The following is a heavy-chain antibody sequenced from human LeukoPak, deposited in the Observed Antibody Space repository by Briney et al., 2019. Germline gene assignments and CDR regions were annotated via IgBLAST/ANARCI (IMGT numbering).Heavy chain of an antibody. J-gene: IGHJ4*02. Sequence: PGGSLRPSCAASGFTFSTYGMHWVRQAPGKGLEWVSFIWYDGSNKYYADSVKGRFTISRDNPKNTLYLQMNSLRDEDTAVYYCARGGDSAETAFDCWGQGTLVTVSS. D-gene: IGHD2-21*02. CDR3: ARGGDSAETAFDC. CDR2: IWYDGSNK. CDR1: GFTFSTYG. V-gene: IGHV3-33*01.